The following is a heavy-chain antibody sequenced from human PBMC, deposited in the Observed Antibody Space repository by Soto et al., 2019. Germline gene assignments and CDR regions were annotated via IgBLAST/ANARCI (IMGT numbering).Heavy chain of an antibody. CDR3: ARDKRVKARYYYYGMDV. D-gene: IGHD2-21*01. Sequence: GGSLRLSCAASGFTFSSYGMHWVRQAPGKGLEWVAVIWYDGSNKYYADSVKGRFTISRDNSKNTLYLQMNSLRAEDTAVYYCARDKRVKARYYYYGMDVWGQGTTVTVSS. V-gene: IGHV3-33*01. CDR1: GFTFSSYG. CDR2: IWYDGSNK. J-gene: IGHJ6*02.